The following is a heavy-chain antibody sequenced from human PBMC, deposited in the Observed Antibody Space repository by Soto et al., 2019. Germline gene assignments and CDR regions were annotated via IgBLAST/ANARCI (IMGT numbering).Heavy chain of an antibody. CDR3: ARHAMVRGVLGYYYYGMDV. Sequence: PSLTCAVYGGSFRGYYWSWIRQPPGKGLEWIGEINHSGSTNYNPSLKSRVTISVDTSKNQFSLKLSSVTAADTAVYYCARHAMVRGVLGYYYYGMDVWGQGTTVTVSS. CDR1: GGSFRGYY. V-gene: IGHV4-34*01. J-gene: IGHJ6*02. CDR2: INHSGST. D-gene: IGHD3-10*01.